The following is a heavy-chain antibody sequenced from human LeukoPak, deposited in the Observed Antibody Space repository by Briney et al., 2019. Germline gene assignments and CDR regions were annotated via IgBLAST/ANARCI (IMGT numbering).Heavy chain of an antibody. Sequence: GGSLRLSCAASGFSFITYGMHWVRQAPGKGLEWVAVISYDGSNKYYADSVKDRFTISRDNSKNTLFLHMNSLRAEDTAVYYCARNMGDWGRAFDFWGQGTMVTVSS. V-gene: IGHV3-30*03. CDR3: ARNMGDWGRAFDF. J-gene: IGHJ3*01. CDR2: ISYDGSNK. D-gene: IGHD7-27*01. CDR1: GFSFITYG.